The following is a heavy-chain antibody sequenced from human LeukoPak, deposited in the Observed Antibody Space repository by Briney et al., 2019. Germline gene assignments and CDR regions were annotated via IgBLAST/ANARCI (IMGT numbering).Heavy chain of an antibody. CDR1: GFTFSKAW. D-gene: IGHD3-10*01. V-gene: IGHV4-34*01. CDR3: ARRGRYYGSGSYYPNWFDP. Sequence: GSLRLSCVASGFTFSKAWMSWIRQPPGKGLEWIGEINHSGSTNYNPSLKSRVTISVDTSKNQFSLKLSSVTAADTAVYYCARRGRYYGSGSYYPNWFDPWGQGTLVTVSS. J-gene: IGHJ5*02. CDR2: INHSGST.